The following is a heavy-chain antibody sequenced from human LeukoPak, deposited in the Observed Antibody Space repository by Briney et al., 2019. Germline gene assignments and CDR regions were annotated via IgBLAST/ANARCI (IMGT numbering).Heavy chain of an antibody. CDR2: IYPGDSDT. CDR1: GHSSHRYL. D-gene: IGHD3-16*01. CDR3: ARQLYDYPVYESFFVY. J-gene: IGHJ4*02. Sequence: GESLKILWSVHGHSSHRYLIGCARQMPGKGLEWMGIIYPGDSDTRYSPSFQGQVTISSNKSISTACLQWTSLRAEDTAVYYCARQLYDYPVYESFFVYWGQGGMVTVST. V-gene: IGHV5-51*01.